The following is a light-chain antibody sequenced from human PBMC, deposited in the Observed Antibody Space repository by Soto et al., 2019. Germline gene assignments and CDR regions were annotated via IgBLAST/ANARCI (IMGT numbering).Light chain of an antibody. CDR3: QQYFDVPFT. CDR2: WAS. Sequence: VMHPPSQCLSVTLAEWATMNCKCICSVLYNSNNKNHLAWYQQKPGQPPQLIIYWASTRESGVPERFSGSGSGTDFTLTISSLEAEDVAFYWCQQYFDVPFTFGGGTKVDI. CDR1: CSVLYNSNNKNH. V-gene: IGKV4-1*01. J-gene: IGKJ4*01.